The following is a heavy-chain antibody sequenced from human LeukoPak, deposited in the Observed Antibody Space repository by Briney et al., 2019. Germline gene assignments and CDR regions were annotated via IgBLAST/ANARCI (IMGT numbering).Heavy chain of an antibody. D-gene: IGHD2-8*01. CDR2: IYSGGST. CDR3: ARDNGSEDYFDY. CDR1: GFTVSSNY. V-gene: IGHV3-53*05. Sequence: GGSLRLSCAASGFTVSSNYMSWVRQAPGKGLEWVSVIYSGGSTYYADSVKGRFTISRDNSKNTLYLQMNSLRAEDTAAYYCARDNGSEDYFDYWGQGTLVTVSS. J-gene: IGHJ4*02.